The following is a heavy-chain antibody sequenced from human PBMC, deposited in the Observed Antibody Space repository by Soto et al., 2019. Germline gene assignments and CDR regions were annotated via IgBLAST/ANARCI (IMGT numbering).Heavy chain of an antibody. D-gene: IGHD6-19*01. CDR3: ASDSGGRCSGFPAGYYYGMDV. CDR1: GGSISSYY. J-gene: IGHJ6*02. CDR2: IYYSGGT. V-gene: IGHV4-59*01. Sequence: KSSETLSLTCTVSGGSISSYYWSWIRKPPGKGLEWIGYIYYSGGTNYNPSLKSRVTISVDTSKNQFLLQLSSVTAADMAEYYRASDSGGRCSGFPAGYYYGMDVWGQGMTVTVSS.